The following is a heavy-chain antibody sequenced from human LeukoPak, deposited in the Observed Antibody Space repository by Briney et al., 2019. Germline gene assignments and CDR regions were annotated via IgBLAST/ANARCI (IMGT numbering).Heavy chain of an antibody. CDR3: ARAPRSLWYGELPRDY. Sequence: ASVKLSCKASGYTFTSYGISWVRQAPGQGLEWMGWISAYNGNTNYAHKLQGRVTMTTDTSTSTAYMKLWSHRSDDTAVYYYARAPRSLWYGELPRDYWGKVALVTV. J-gene: IGHJ4*02. D-gene: IGHD3-10*01. CDR2: ISAYNGNT. CDR1: GYTFTSYG. V-gene: IGHV1-18*04.